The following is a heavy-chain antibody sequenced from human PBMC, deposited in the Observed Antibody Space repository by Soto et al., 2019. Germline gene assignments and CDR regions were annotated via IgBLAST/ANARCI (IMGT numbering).Heavy chain of an antibody. CDR1: GFTFSSYA. Sequence: QVQLVESGGGVVQPGRSLRLSCAASGFTFSSYAMHWVRQAPGKGLEWVAVISYDGSNKYYADSVKGRFTISRDNSKNPLYLQMNSLRAEDTAVYYCARGARWLLGWPDYWGQGTLVTVSS. J-gene: IGHJ4*02. V-gene: IGHV3-30-3*01. CDR3: ARGARWLLGWPDY. D-gene: IGHD3-22*01. CDR2: ISYDGSNK.